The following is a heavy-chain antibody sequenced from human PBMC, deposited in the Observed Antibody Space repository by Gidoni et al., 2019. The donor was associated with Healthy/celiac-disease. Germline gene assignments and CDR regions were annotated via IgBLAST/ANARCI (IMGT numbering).Heavy chain of an antibody. CDR1: GGTFSSYA. J-gene: IGHJ3*02. D-gene: IGHD2-21*02. CDR2: IIPIFGTA. Sequence: QVQLVQSGAEVKKPGSSVKVSCKASGGTFSSYAISWVRQAPGQGLEWMGGIIPIFGTANYAQKFQCRVTITADESTSTAYMELSSLRSEDTAVYYCARDLYCGGDCYTSDAFDIWGQGTMVTVSS. V-gene: IGHV1-69*01. CDR3: ARDLYCGGDCYTSDAFDI.